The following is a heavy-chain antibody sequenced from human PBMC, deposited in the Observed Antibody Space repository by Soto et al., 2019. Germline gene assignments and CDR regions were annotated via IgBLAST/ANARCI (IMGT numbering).Heavy chain of an antibody. CDR2: INADGTST. Sequence: GGSLRLSCAASGFTFSNSWMHWVRQVSGKGLEWVSRINADGTSTSYADSVKGRFTISRDNAKNTLYLHVNSLRAEDTAVYYCARDPLIGDTDYGLDVWGQGTTVTVSS. J-gene: IGHJ6*02. CDR1: GFTFSNSW. CDR3: ARDPLIGDTDYGLDV. D-gene: IGHD2-21*01. V-gene: IGHV3-74*01.